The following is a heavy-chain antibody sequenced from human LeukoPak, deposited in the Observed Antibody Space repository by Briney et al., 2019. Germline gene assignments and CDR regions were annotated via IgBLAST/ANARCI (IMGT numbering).Heavy chain of an antibody. CDR2: ISGSGGST. V-gene: IGHV3-23*01. CDR3: AKGPHSRTGLPEVDY. CDR1: GFTFSSYA. J-gene: IGHJ4*02. Sequence: PGGSLRLSCAASGFTFSSYAMSWVRQAPGKGLEWVSAISGSGGSTYYADSVKGRFTISRDNSKNTLYLQMNSLRAEDTAVYYCAKGPHSRTGLPEVDYWGQGTLVTVSS. D-gene: IGHD3/OR15-3a*01.